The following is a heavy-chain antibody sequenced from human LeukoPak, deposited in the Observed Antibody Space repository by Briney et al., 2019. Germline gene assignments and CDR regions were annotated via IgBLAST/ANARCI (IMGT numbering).Heavy chain of an antibody. V-gene: IGHV3-23*01. J-gene: IGHJ4*02. CDR2: ISNNGGYT. Sequence: GGSLRLSCTASGFTFSSSAMSWVRQAPGKGLEWVSAISNNGGYTYYADSVQGRFTISRDNSKSTLCLQMNSLRAEDTAVYYCAKQLGYCSDGSCYSPYWGQGTLVTVSS. D-gene: IGHD2-15*01. CDR3: AKQLGYCSDGSCYSPY. CDR1: GFTFSSSA.